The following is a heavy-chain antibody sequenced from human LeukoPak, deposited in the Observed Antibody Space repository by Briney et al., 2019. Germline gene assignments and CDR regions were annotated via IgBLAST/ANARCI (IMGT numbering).Heavy chain of an antibody. J-gene: IGHJ3*02. D-gene: IGHD3-22*01. CDR3: ARETYYYDSSGYLWRTVAFDI. CDR2: IKQDGSEK. Sequence: GGSLRLSCAASGFTFSSYWMSWVRQAPGKGLEWVANIKQDGSEKYYVDSVKGRFTISRDNAKNSLYLQMNSLRAEDTAVYYCARETYYYDSSGYLWRTVAFDIWGQGTMVTVSS. V-gene: IGHV3-7*01. CDR1: GFTFSSYW.